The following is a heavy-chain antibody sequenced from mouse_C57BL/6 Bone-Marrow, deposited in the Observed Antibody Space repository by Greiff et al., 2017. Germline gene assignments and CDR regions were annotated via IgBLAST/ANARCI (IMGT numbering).Heavy chain of an antibody. CDR2: FHPSDSDT. V-gene: IGHV1-74*01. J-gene: IGHJ2*01. Sequence: QVQLQQSGAELVKPGASVKVSCKASGYTFTSYWMHWVKQRPGQGLEWIGRFHPSDSDTNYNQKFKGKATLTVDKSSSTAYMQLSSLTSEDSAVYYCAIEEPNWDYFDYWGQGTTLTVSS. CDR3: AIEEPNWDYFDY. CDR1: GYTFTSYW. D-gene: IGHD4-1*01.